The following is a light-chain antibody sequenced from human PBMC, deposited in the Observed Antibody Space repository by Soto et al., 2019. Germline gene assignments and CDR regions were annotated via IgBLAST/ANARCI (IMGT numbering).Light chain of an antibody. CDR1: QGISSY. CDR2: AAS. V-gene: IGKV1-9*01. CDR3: QQLNSYPPT. Sequence: DIQLTQSPSFLSASVGDRVTITCRASQGISSYLAWYQQKPGKAPKLLIYAASTLQSGVPSRFSGSGSGTEFTLTISSVQPEDFATYYCQQLNSYPPTFGPGPKVDIK. J-gene: IGKJ3*01.